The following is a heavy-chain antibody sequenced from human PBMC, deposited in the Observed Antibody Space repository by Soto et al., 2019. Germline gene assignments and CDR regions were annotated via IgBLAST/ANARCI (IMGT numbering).Heavy chain of an antibody. J-gene: IGHJ2*01. Sequence: QITLRESGPTLVKPTQTLPLTCTFSGFSLSTSGVGVGWIRQPPGKALEWLALLYWDDDKRYSPSLKSMLIITEDTPNYRVVLRITNTDPVNTATLSGAHSYAGDPADWYFDLWGRGTLVIVSS. CDR2: LYWDDDK. CDR3: AHSYAGDPADWYFDL. CDR1: GFSLSTSGVG. V-gene: IGHV2-5*02. D-gene: IGHD4-17*01.